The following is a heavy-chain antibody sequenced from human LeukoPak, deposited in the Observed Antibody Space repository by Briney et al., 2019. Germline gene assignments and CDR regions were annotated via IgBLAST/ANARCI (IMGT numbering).Heavy chain of an antibody. Sequence: SETLSLTCTVSGGSISSSSYYWGWIRQPPGKGLEWIGSIYYSGSTYYNPSLKSRVTISVDTSKNQFSLKLSSVTAADTAVYYCARQEVYSRYYFDYWGQGTLVTVSS. V-gene: IGHV4-39*01. CDR1: GGSISSSSYY. D-gene: IGHD2-21*01. J-gene: IGHJ4*02. CDR3: ARQEVYSRYYFDY. CDR2: IYYSGST.